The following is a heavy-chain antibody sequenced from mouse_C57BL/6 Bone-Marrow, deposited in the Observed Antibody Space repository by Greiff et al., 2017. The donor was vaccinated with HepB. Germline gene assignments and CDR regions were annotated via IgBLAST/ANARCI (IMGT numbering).Heavy chain of an antibody. CDR3: ARYGIYYYGSSPWWYFDV. CDR1: GYTFTSYW. Sequence: VQLQQPGAELVRPGSSVKLSCKASGYTFTSYWMDWVKQRPGQGLEWIGNIYPSDSETHYNQKFKDKATLTVDKSSSTAYMQLSSLTSEDSAVYYCARYGIYYYGSSPWWYFDVWGTGTTVTVSS. V-gene: IGHV1-61*01. CDR2: IYPSDSET. D-gene: IGHD1-1*01. J-gene: IGHJ1*03.